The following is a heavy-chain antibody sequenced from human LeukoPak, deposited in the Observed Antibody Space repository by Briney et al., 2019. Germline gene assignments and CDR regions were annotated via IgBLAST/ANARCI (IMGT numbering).Heavy chain of an antibody. D-gene: IGHD4-23*01. CDR1: GFTFSSYA. CDR2: ISSDGSTI. Sequence: PGGSLRLSCAASGFTFSSYAMNWIRQAPGKGLEWLSYISSDGSTIYYADSVKGRITISRDNARNSLYLQINSLRAEDTAVYYCVPQKGYGGNPLDYWGQGTLVTVSS. V-gene: IGHV3-48*01. CDR3: VPQKGYGGNPLDY. J-gene: IGHJ4*02.